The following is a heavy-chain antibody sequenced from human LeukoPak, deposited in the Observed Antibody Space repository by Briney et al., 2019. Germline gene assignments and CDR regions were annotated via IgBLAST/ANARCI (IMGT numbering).Heavy chain of an antibody. CDR2: IKQDGSEK. V-gene: IGHV3-7*01. D-gene: IGHD6-19*01. CDR3: AGGYSSGWHDY. J-gene: IGHJ4*02. Sequence: PGGSLRHSCAASGFTFSSYWMSWVRQAPGKGLEWVANIKQDGSEKYYVDSVKGRFTISRDNAKNSLYLQMNSLRAEDTAVYYCAGGYSSGWHDYWGQGTLVTVSS. CDR1: GFTFSSYW.